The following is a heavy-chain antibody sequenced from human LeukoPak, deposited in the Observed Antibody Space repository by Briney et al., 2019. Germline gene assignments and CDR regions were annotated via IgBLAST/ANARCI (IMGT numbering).Heavy chain of an antibody. D-gene: IGHD3-10*01. V-gene: IGHV3-23*01. Sequence: PGRSLRLSCAASGFTFSSYAMHWVRQAPGKGLEWVSAISGSGGSTYYADSVKGRFTISRDNSKNTLYLQMNSLRAEDTAVYYCAKYGPFGELTYFDYWGQGTLVTVSS. J-gene: IGHJ4*02. CDR1: GFTFSSYA. CDR2: ISGSGGST. CDR3: AKYGPFGELTYFDY.